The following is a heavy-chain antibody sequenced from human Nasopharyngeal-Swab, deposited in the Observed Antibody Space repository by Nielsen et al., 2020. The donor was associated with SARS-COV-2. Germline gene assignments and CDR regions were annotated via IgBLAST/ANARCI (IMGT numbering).Heavy chain of an antibody. J-gene: IGHJ4*02. CDR1: GYSFRTYG. CDR2: ITWNSGV. V-gene: IGHV3-9*01. D-gene: IGHD4-11*01. Sequence: SLKISCVASGYSFRTYGMHWVRQAPGKGLEWVSGITWNSGVAYTDSVKGRFTISRDNARNSLYLQMNSLRTEDTAFYYCTKGRADYSNPSFDNWGQGTLVTVSS. CDR3: TKGRADYSNPSFDN.